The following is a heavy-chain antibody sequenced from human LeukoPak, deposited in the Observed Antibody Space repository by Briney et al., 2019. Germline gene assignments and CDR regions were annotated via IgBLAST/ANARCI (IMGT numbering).Heavy chain of an antibody. D-gene: IGHD2-2*01. Sequence: GGSLRLSCETSDFAFSNYAMSWVRQAPGKGLEWVAVIWYDGSNKYYADSVKGRFTISRDNSKNTLYLQMNSLRAEDTAVYYCAREGVVVRDYYYYYGMDVWGQGTTVTVSS. J-gene: IGHJ6*02. CDR3: AREGVVVRDYYYYYGMDV. V-gene: IGHV3-33*08. CDR2: IWYDGSNK. CDR1: DFAFSNYA.